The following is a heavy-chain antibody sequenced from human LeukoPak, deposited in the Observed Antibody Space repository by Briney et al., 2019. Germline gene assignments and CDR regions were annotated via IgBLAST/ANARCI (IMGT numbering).Heavy chain of an antibody. CDR3: ARGYCSGGSCFPLDY. Sequence: PSETLSLTCTVSDYSITSGYYWDWIRQPPGKGLEWIESIHHSGSTDYNPSLKSRVTISVDTSKNQFSLKLSSVTAADTAVYYCARGYCSGGSCFPLDYWGQGTLVTVSS. CDR2: IHHSGST. J-gene: IGHJ4*02. D-gene: IGHD2-15*01. CDR1: DYSITSGYY. V-gene: IGHV4-38-2*02.